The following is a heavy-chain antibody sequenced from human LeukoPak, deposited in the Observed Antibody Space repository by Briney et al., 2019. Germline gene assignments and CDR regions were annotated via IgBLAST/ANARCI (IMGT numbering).Heavy chain of an antibody. CDR3: ASNWYSSSWYDY. CDR2: IYYSGST. D-gene: IGHD6-13*01. Sequence: SETLSLTCAVYGGSFSGYYWSWIRQPPGKGLEWIGYIYYSGSTNYNPSLKSRVTISVDTSKNQFSLKLSSVTAADTAVYYCASNWYSSSWYDYWGQGTLVTVSS. J-gene: IGHJ4*02. V-gene: IGHV4-59*01. CDR1: GGSFSGYY.